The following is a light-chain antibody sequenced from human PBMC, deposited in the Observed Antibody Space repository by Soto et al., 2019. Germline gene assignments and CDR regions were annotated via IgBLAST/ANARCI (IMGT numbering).Light chain of an antibody. CDR2: DAS. CDR1: QSFSTW. Sequence: DIQMTQSPSALSASVGDRVTITCRASQSFSTWLAWYQQKPGKAPKLLIYDASSLESGVPSRFSGSGSGTEFTLTIISLQPDDFATYYCQQYKSYSATFGQGTTVEI. J-gene: IGKJ1*01. V-gene: IGKV1-5*01. CDR3: QQYKSYSAT.